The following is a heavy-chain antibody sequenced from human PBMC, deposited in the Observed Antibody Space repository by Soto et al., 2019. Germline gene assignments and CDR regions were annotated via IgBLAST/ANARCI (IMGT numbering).Heavy chain of an antibody. J-gene: IGHJ4*02. CDR3: AKETYSGPLDY. D-gene: IGHD2-15*01. CDR1: GFTFSSYG. V-gene: IGHV3-30*18. Sequence: QVQLVESGGGVVQPVRSLRLSCAASGFTFSSYGMHWVRKAPGKGLEGVAVISYDVSNKYYADSVKGRFTISRDNSKNTLYLQMNSLRAEDTAVYYCAKETYSGPLDYWGQGTLVTVSS. CDR2: ISYDVSNK.